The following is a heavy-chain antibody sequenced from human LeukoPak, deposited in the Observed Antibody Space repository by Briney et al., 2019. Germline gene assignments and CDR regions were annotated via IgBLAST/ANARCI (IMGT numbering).Heavy chain of an antibody. CDR1: GGSISSSSYY. Sequence: PSETLSLTCTVSGGSISSSSYYWGWIRQPPGKGLEWIGSIYYSGSTYYNPPLKSRVTISVDTSKNQFSLKLSSVTAADTAVYYCARHKSSSTNWFDPWGQGTLVTVSS. CDR2: IYYSGST. CDR3: ARHKSSSTNWFDP. D-gene: IGHD6-13*01. V-gene: IGHV4-39*01. J-gene: IGHJ5*02.